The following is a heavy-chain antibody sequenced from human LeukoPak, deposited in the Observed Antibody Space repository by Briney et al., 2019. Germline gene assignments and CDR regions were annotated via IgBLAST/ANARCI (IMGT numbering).Heavy chain of an antibody. J-gene: IGHJ6*02. CDR2: INPNSGGT. CDR1: GYTFTGYY. CDR3: ARGAIYGDYPTYYYYYGMDV. V-gene: IGHV1-2*02. D-gene: IGHD4-17*01. Sequence: ASVKVSCKASGYTFTGYYMHWVRQAPGQGLEWMGWINPNSGGTNYAQKFQGRVTMTRDTSISTAYMELSRLRSDDTAVYYCARGAIYGDYPTYYYYYGMDVWGQGTTVTVSS.